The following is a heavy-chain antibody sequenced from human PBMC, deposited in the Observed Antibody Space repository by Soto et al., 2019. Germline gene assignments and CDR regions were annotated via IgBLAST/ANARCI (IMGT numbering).Heavy chain of an antibody. D-gene: IGHD3-22*01. J-gene: IGHJ4*02. CDR3: ARGLGSSGYFVY. Sequence: SETLSLTCAVYGGSFSGYYWSWIRQPPGKGLEWIGEINHSGSTNYNPSLKSRVTISVDTSKNQFSLKLSSVTAADTAVYYCARGLGSSGYFVYWGQGTLVTVSS. CDR2: INHSGST. CDR1: GGSFSGYY. V-gene: IGHV4-34*01.